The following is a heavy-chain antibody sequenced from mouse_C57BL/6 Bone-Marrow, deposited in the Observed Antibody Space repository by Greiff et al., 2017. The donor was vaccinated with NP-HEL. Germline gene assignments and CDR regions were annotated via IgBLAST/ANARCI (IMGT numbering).Heavy chain of an antibody. Sequence: VQLQQPGAELVMPGASVKLSCKASGYTFTSYWMHWVKQRPGQGLEWIGEIDPSDSYTNYNQKFKGKSTLTVDKSSSTAYMQLSSLTSEDSAVYYCARTLRAFDYWGQGTTLTVSS. CDR2: IDPSDSYT. V-gene: IGHV1-69*01. CDR3: ARTLRAFDY. CDR1: GYTFTSYW. J-gene: IGHJ2*01. D-gene: IGHD1-1*01.